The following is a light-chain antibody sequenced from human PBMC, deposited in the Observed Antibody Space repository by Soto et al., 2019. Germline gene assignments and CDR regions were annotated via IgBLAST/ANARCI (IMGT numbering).Light chain of an antibody. CDR1: SSDVGSYNL. CDR3: CSYAGGSTWV. CDR2: EGS. Sequence: QAVVTQPASVSGSPGQSITISCTGTSSDVGSYNLVSWYQQHPGKAPKLMIYEGSKRPSGDSNRFSGSKSGNTASLTISGLQAEDEADYYCCSYAGGSTWVFGGGTKLTVL. V-gene: IGLV2-23*01. J-gene: IGLJ3*02.